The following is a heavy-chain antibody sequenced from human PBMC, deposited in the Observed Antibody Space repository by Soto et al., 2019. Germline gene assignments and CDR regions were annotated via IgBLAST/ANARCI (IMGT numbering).Heavy chain of an antibody. D-gene: IGHD1-1*01. J-gene: IGHJ6*02. V-gene: IGHV1-2*02. CDR3: APGRAISACGASVHIYNALAV. CDR2: INPNSGDT. CDR1: GYTFTVYY. Sequence: ASGKGSFNAAGYTFTVYYVHWVRQAPGQGLEWMGWINPNSGDTYLAQRFQGRVTMNRDTSIGTAYMELRGLTSDDTAEYYCAPGRAISACGASVHIYNALAVWGQRTTVPVS.